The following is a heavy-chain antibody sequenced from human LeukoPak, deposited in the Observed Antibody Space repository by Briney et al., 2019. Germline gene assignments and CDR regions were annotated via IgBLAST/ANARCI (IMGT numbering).Heavy chain of an antibody. J-gene: IGHJ4*02. V-gene: IGHV1-69*05. Sequence: SVKVSCKASGGTFSSYAISWVRQAPGQGLEWMGRIIPIFGTANYAQKFQGRVTITTDESTSPAYMELSSLRSEDTSVCYCARGDDIAAAGLFDFWGQGTLVIVSS. CDR3: ARGDDIAAAGLFDF. D-gene: IGHD6-25*01. CDR2: IIPIFGTA. CDR1: GGTFSSYA.